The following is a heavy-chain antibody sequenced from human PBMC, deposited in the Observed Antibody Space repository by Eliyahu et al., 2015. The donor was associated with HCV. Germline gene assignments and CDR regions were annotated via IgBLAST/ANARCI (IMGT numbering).Heavy chain of an antibody. J-gene: IGHJ3*02. V-gene: IGHV4-4*07. CDR1: GGSISNYY. Sequence: QLQLQESGPRLVKPSETLALTCTVSGGSISNYYXGWIRQPAGKGLEWIGRIYTSGSTNYNPSLKSRVTMSIDTSKNQFSLRLSSVTAADTAVYFCARDWGDTSGRKIAFDIWGQGTMLTVSS. CDR3: ARDWGDTSGRKIAFDI. CDR2: IYTSGST. D-gene: IGHD3-22*01.